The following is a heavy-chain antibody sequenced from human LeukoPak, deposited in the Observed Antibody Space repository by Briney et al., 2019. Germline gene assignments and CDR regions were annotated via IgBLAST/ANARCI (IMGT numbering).Heavy chain of an antibody. D-gene: IGHD2-2*01. V-gene: IGHV3-23*01. Sequence: GGSLRLSCAASGFTFSSYAMSWVRQAPGKGLEWVSTISGSGGSTFYSDSGKGRFTISRDNSNNTLYVQMNSLRVEDTAAYYCAKLTLYCSSARCPRGPDYWRQGTLVTVSS. CDR3: AKLTLYCSSARCPRGPDY. CDR1: GFTFSSYA. CDR2: ISGSGGST. J-gene: IGHJ4*02.